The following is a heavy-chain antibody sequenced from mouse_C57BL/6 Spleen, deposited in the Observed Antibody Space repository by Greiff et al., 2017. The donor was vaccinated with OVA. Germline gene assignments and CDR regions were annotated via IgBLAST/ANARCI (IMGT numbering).Heavy chain of an antibody. J-gene: IGHJ1*03. D-gene: IGHD2-1*01. V-gene: IGHV1-82*01. Sequence: QVQLQQSGPELVKPGASVKISCKASGYAFSSSWMNWVKQRPGKGLEWIGRIYPGDGDTNYNGKFKGKATLTADKSSSTAYMQLSSLTSEDSAVYCCASEYGNSWYFDVWGTGTTVTVSS. CDR2: IYPGDGDT. CDR3: ASEYGNSWYFDV. CDR1: GYAFSSSW.